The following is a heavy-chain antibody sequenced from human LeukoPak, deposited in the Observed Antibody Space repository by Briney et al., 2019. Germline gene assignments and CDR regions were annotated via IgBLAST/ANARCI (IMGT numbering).Heavy chain of an antibody. Sequence: GGSLRLSXAASGFTFRSYWMSWVRQAPGKGLEWVANIKQDGSEKYYVDSVKGRFTISRDNAKNSLYLQMNSLRAEDTAVYYCARLAAMGTNFDYWGQGTLVTVSS. CDR3: ARLAAMGTNFDY. D-gene: IGHD5-18*01. J-gene: IGHJ4*02. CDR1: GFTFRSYW. CDR2: IKQDGSEK. V-gene: IGHV3-7*01.